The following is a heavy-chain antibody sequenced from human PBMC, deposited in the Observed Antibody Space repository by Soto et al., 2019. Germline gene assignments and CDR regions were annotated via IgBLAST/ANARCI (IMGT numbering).Heavy chain of an antibody. D-gene: IGHD3-10*01. CDR3: ARRTMVRGVGLYGMDV. CDR1: GYSFTSYW. V-gene: IGHV5-10-1*01. CDR2: IDPSDSYT. Sequence: GESLKISCKGSGYSFTSYWISWVRQMPGKGLEWMGRIDPSDSYTNYSPSSQGHVTISADKSISTAYLQWSSLKASDTAMYYCARRTMVRGVGLYGMDVWGQGTTVTVSS. J-gene: IGHJ6*02.